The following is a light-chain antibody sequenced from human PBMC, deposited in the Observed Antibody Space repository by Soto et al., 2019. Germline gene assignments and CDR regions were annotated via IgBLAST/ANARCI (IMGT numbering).Light chain of an antibody. CDR2: AAS. V-gene: IGKV1-39*01. CDR1: QRVSTY. J-gene: IGKJ1*01. CDR3: QQSFIAPWT. Sequence: DIQMTQSPSSLSASVGDRVTITCRASQRVSTYLNWYQQRPGKAPKLLIYAASTLQTGVPSTFSGSASGTNFTLTLSSLQAEDSATYYCQQSFIAPWTFGQGTKVDIK.